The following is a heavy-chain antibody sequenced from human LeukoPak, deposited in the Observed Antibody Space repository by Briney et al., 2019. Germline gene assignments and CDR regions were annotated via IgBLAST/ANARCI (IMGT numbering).Heavy chain of an antibody. D-gene: IGHD1-26*01. V-gene: IGHV1-2*02. CDR3: ARDTVGELQGEFDP. CDR2: INPNSGGT. Sequence: ASVKVSCKASGYTFTGYYMHWVRQAPGQGLEWMGWINPNSGGTNYAQKFQGRVTMTRDTSISTAYMELSRLRSDDTAVYYCARDTVGELQGEFDPWGQGTLVTVSS. CDR1: GYTFTGYY. J-gene: IGHJ5*02.